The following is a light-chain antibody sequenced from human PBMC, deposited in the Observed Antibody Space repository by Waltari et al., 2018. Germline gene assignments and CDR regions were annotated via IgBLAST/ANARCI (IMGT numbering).Light chain of an antibody. CDR3: QVWDSVTDPWV. CDR1: SIESKM. CDR2: DDN. J-gene: IGLJ3*02. V-gene: IGLV3-21*02. Sequence: SYVLTQPPSVSVAPGQTARITCGGNSIESKMVHWYQRKPGQAPVLVVYDDNHRPSGIPGRFSGANFGNTATLTSSRVEAGDEADYLCQVWDSVTDPWVFGGGTKLTVL.